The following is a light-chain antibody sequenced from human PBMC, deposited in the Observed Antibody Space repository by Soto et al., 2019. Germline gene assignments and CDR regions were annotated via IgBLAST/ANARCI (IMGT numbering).Light chain of an antibody. J-gene: IGKJ4*01. V-gene: IGKV1-27*01. CDR2: AAS. CDR3: QKCKVAPFT. Sequence: ILMTQSPSSLSAFVGDRVTITCRASQDIGNFLAWYQQRPGKVPKLMIYAASTLQSGVPSRFSGSRSGTDFTLTISSLQPEDVATYYCQKCKVAPFTLGGGTKVDIK. CDR1: QDIGNF.